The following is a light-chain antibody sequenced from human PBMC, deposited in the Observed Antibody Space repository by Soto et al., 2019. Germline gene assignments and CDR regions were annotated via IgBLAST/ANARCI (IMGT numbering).Light chain of an antibody. CDR3: QQYGSSPLT. CDR1: QGVSSSY. J-gene: IGKJ1*01. Sequence: EIVLTQSPGTLSLSPGERASLSCRASQGVSSSYSAWYQQKPGQAPRLVIYGASSRATGIPHRFSGSGSGTDFTLTISRLEPEDFAVYYCQQYGSSPLTFGQGTMVEIK. CDR2: GAS. V-gene: IGKV3-20*01.